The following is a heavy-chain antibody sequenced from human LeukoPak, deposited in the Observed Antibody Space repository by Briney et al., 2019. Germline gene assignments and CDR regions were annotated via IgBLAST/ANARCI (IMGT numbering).Heavy chain of an antibody. CDR2: ISAYNGNT. J-gene: IGHJ4*02. CDR1: GYTFTSYG. Sequence: ASVTVSCKASGYTFTSYGISWVRQAPGQGLEWMGWISAYNGNTNYAQKLQGRVTMTTDTSTSTAYMELRSLRSDDTAVYYCARVMSGSYLYYFDYWGQGTLVTVSS. CDR3: ARVMSGSYLYYFDY. D-gene: IGHD1-26*01. V-gene: IGHV1-18*01.